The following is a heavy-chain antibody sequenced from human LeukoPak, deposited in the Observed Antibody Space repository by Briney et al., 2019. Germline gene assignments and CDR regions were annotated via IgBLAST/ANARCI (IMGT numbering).Heavy chain of an antibody. CDR2: IYYSGST. CDR3: ARGRITMVRGVIIRGYFDY. CDR1: GGSISSGGYY. J-gene: IGHJ4*02. Sequence: SSETLSLTCTVSGGSISSGGYYWSWIRQHPGKGLEWIGYIYYSGSTYYNPSLKSRVTISVDTSKNQFSLKLSSVTAADTAVYYCARGRITMVRGVIIRGYFDYWGQGTLVTVSS. D-gene: IGHD3-10*01. V-gene: IGHV4-31*03.